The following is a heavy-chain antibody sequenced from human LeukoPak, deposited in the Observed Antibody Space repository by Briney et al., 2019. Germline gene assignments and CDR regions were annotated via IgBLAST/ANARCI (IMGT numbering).Heavy chain of an antibody. V-gene: IGHV4-4*07. CDR3: ARGLGGAYYYMDV. CDR2: IDTSGST. CDR1: GGSISSYY. J-gene: IGHJ6*03. Sequence: PSETLSLTRTVSGGSISSYYWSWVRQPAGKRLEWIGRIDTSGSTHYNPSLRGRVTMSLDTSKKQFSLKLNSVTVADTAVYYCARGLGGAYYYMDVWGKGTTVTVSS. D-gene: IGHD3-16*01.